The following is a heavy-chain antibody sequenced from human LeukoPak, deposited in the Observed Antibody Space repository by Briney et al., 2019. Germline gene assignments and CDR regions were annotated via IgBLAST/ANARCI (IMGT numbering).Heavy chain of an antibody. CDR3: ARGIRTLGYCSGGSCYGPYYYYYGMDV. D-gene: IGHD2-15*01. CDR1: GFTVSSNY. CDR2: IYSGGST. J-gene: IGHJ6*02. V-gene: IGHV3-53*04. Sequence: GGSLRLSCAASGFTVSSNYMSWVRQAPGKGLEWVSVIYSGGSTYYADSVRGRFTISRHNSKNTLYLQMNSLRAEDTAVYYCARGIRTLGYCSGGSCYGPYYYYYGMDVWGQGTTVTVSS.